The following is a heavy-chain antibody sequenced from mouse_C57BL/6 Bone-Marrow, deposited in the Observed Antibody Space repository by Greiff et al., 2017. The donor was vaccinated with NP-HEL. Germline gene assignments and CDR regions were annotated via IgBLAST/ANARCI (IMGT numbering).Heavy chain of an antibody. CDR3: VRPNYAYYAMDY. CDR1: GFSFNTYA. D-gene: IGHD1-1*02. J-gene: IGHJ4*01. Sequence: EVKLVESGGGLVQPKGSLKLSCAASGFSFNTYAMNWVRQAPGKGLEWVARIRSKSNNYATYYADSVKDRFTISRDDSESMLYLQMNNLKTEDTAMYYCVRPNYAYYAMDYWGQGTSVTVSS. V-gene: IGHV10-1*01. CDR2: IRSKSNNYAT.